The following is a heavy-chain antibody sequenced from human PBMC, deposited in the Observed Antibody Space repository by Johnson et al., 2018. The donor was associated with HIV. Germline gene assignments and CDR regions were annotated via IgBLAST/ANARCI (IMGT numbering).Heavy chain of an antibody. V-gene: IGHV3-30*19. CDR3: ARSLGNWGNDAVDI. CDR1: GFTFSTYG. Sequence: QVQLVESGGGVVQPGRSLRLSCAASGFTFSTYGMHWVRQAPGKGLEWVAVTWYDGSNQYYADSVKGRITISRDNSKNTLYLQMNSLRAEDTAVYYCARSLGNWGNDAVDIWGQGTMVTVSS. J-gene: IGHJ3*02. CDR2: TWYDGSNQ. D-gene: IGHD3-16*01.